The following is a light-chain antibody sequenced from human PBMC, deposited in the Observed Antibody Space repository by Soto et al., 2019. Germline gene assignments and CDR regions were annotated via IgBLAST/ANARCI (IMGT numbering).Light chain of an antibody. J-gene: IGLJ1*01. CDR3: QVWDTNTDKYI. Sequence: SYELTQPPSVSVAPGQTATISCGGDDVGGKSVQWYQQKPGQAPVLVLYDARDRPSGIPERFSGSNSGNTATLTISWVEAGDEADFYCQVWDTNTDKYILGSGTKVTVL. V-gene: IGLV3-21*02. CDR1: DVGGKS. CDR2: DAR.